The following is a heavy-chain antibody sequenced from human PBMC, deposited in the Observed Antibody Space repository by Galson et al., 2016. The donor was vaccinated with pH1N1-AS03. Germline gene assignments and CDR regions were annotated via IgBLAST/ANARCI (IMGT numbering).Heavy chain of an antibody. CDR3: AHRFYGSGASFCYV. D-gene: IGHD3-10*01. CDR1: GFSLNDGGLG. J-gene: IGHJ4*02. Sequence: PALVKPTQTLTLTCTFSGFSLNDGGLGVGWIRQPPGKALEWLGMIYWHDDKRYNPSLQNRLTLTQGVSKSEVVLQMTNVDPEDTATYYCAHRFYGSGASFCYVWGQGIVVVVS. CDR2: IYWHDDK. V-gene: IGHV2-5*01.